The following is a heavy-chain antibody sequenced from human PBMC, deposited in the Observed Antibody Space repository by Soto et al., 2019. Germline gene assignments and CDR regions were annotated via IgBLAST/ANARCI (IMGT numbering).Heavy chain of an antibody. CDR1: GGTFSSYA. V-gene: IGHV1-69*01. J-gene: IGHJ5*02. CDR3: ENEEYNWLDP. Sequence: QGQLVQSGAEVKKPGSSVKVSCTASGGTFSSYAISWVRQAPGQGLEWMGGIIPIFGTANYAQKFQGRVTITADEDPCTAYMELSSLSSEDTAVYYGENEEYNWLDPWGQGTQVAVSS. CDR2: IIPIFGTA.